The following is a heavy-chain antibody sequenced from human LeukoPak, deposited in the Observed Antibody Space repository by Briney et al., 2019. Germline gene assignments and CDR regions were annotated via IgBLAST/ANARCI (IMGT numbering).Heavy chain of an antibody. J-gene: IGHJ6*02. CDR3: AREYYFGLDV. CDR1: GGSISTYY. CDR2: IYNTGSA. V-gene: IGHV4-59*01. Sequence: PSETLSLTCTVSGGSISTYYWNWIRQPPGKGLECLGYIYNTGSATYNPSLKSRVTISVDTTKSQFSLKLNSVTAADTAVYYCAREYYFGLDVWGQGTTVTVSS.